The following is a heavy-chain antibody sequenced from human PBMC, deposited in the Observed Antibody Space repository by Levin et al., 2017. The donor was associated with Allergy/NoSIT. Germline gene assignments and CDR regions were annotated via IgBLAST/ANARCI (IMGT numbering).Heavy chain of an antibody. Sequence: ASVKVSCKASGYTFTSYYMHWVRQAPGQGLEWMGIINPSGGSTSYAQKFQGRVTMTRDTSTSTVYMELSSLRSEDTAVYYCARLGAQHYDILTALPTHYGMDVWGQGTTVTVSS. V-gene: IGHV1-46*01. CDR2: INPSGGST. CDR3: ARLGAQHYDILTALPTHYGMDV. J-gene: IGHJ6*02. D-gene: IGHD3-9*01. CDR1: GYTFTSYY.